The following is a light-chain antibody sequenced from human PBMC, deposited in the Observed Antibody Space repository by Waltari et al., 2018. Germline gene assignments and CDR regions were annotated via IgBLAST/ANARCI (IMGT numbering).Light chain of an antibody. Sequence: EVVMTQSPATLSVSPGESATLSCTASQSVDNNLAWYQQKPGPPPRLLIYDASTRATGIPARFSGSGSGAEFTLTISSLQSEDFAIYYCQQYSNWPLWTFGQGTKV. V-gene: IGKV3-15*01. CDR1: QSVDNN. J-gene: IGKJ1*01. CDR2: DAS. CDR3: QQYSNWPLWT.